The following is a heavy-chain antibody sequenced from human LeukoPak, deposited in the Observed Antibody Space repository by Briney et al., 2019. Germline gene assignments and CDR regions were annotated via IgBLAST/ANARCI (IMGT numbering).Heavy chain of an antibody. Sequence: GGSLRLSCAASGFTFSDYYMSWIRQAPGKGLEWVSYVSSSGSTIYYADSVKGRFTISRDNAKNSLYLQMNSLRAEDTAVYYCARGLTMVRGVRNDMDVWGQGTTVTVSS. V-gene: IGHV3-11*01. CDR1: GFTFSDYY. J-gene: IGHJ6*02. D-gene: IGHD3-10*01. CDR2: VSSSGSTI. CDR3: ARGLTMVRGVRNDMDV.